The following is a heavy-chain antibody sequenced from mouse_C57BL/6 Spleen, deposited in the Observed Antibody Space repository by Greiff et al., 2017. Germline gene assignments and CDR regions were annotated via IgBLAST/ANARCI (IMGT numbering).Heavy chain of an antibody. CDR3: ASLDGNYPYYFDD. J-gene: IGHJ2*01. D-gene: IGHD2-1*01. CDR1: GFTFSSYA. CDR2: ISDGGSYT. V-gene: IGHV5-4*03. Sequence: EVKLMESGGGLVKPGGSLKLSCAASGFTFSSYAMSWVRQTPEKRLEWVATISDGGSYTYYPDNVKGRFTISRDNAKNNLYLQMSHLKSEDTAMYYCASLDGNYPYYFDDWGQGTTLTVAS.